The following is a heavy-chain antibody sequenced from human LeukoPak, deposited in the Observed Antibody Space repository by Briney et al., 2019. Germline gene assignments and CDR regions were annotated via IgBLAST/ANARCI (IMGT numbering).Heavy chain of an antibody. J-gene: IGHJ3*02. CDR2: ISGSGGST. D-gene: IGHD2-2*01. V-gene: IGHV3-23*01. Sequence: QPGGSLRLSCAASGFTFSSYAMSWVRQAPGKGLEWVSAISGSGGSTYYADSVKGRFTISRDNSKNTLYLQMNSLRAEDTAVYYCAKDLSGYIRYQLLCCGAFDIWGQGTMVTVSS. CDR3: AKDLSGYIRYQLLCCGAFDI. CDR1: GFTFSSYA.